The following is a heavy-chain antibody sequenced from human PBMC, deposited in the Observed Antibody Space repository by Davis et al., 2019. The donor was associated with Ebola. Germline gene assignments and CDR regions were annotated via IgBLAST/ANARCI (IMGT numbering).Heavy chain of an antibody. CDR1: GLTFSRFG. Sequence: GGSLRLSCTVSGLTFSRFGMHWVRQAPGKGLEWVSSISSSSSYIYYADSVKGRFTISRDNAKNSLYLQMNSLRAEDTAVYYCARDGYDFWSGYYFHGMDVWGQGTTVTVSS. J-gene: IGHJ6*02. CDR2: ISSSSSYI. V-gene: IGHV3-21*01. CDR3: ARDGYDFWSGYYFHGMDV. D-gene: IGHD3-3*01.